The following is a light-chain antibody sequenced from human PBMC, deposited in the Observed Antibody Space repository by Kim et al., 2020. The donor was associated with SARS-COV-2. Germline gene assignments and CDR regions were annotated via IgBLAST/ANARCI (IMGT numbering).Light chain of an antibody. Sequence: EIVLTQSPGTLSLSPGERATLSCRASQSVSSSYLAWYQQKPGQAPRLLIYGASSRATGIPDRFSGSGSGTDFTLTISRLEPEDFAVYYCQQYGSSLYTFGQGTKLVI. CDR2: GAS. CDR1: QSVSSSY. V-gene: IGKV3-20*01. CDR3: QQYGSSLYT. J-gene: IGKJ2*01.